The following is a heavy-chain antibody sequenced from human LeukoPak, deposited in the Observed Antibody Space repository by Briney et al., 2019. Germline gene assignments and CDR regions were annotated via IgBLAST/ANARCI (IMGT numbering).Heavy chain of an antibody. J-gene: IGHJ6*03. D-gene: IGHD4-23*01. Sequence: SVKVSCKASGGTFSSYTISWVRQAPGQGLEWMGRIIPILGIANYAQKFQGRVTITADKSTSTAYMELSSLRSEDTAVYYCARDTIRATVVTPDYYYYMDVWGKGTTVTVSS. V-gene: IGHV1-69*04. CDR2: IIPILGIA. CDR3: ARDTIRATVVTPDYYYYMDV. CDR1: GGTFSSYT.